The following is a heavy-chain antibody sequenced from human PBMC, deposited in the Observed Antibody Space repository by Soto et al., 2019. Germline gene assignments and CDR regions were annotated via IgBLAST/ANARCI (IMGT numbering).Heavy chain of an antibody. J-gene: IGHJ2*01. CDR1: GGTFSSYT. D-gene: IGHD3-16*01. CDR2: IIPILGIA. V-gene: IGHV1-69*02. Sequence: QVQLVQSGAEVKKPGSSVKVSCKASGGTFSSYTISWVRQAPGQGLEWMGRIIPILGIANYAQKFQGRVTITADKSTSTAYMELSSLRSEDTDVYYGASFRLGDLDWYFDLWGRGTLVTVSS. CDR3: ASFRLGDLDWYFDL.